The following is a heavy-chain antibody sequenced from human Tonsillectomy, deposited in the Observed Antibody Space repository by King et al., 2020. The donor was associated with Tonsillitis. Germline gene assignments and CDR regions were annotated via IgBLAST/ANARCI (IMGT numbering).Heavy chain of an antibody. CDR2: INSDGGTT. D-gene: IGHD3-22*01. CDR3: ARERGSDSRGYFQEGEHLQH. CDR1: GFTFSSYW. J-gene: IGHJ1*01. V-gene: IGHV3-74*01. Sequence: DVQLVESGGVLVQPGGSLRLSCAASGFTFSSYWMHWVRQAPGKGLVWVSRINSDGGTTVYGDSVKGRFTISRDNAKSMLYLQMNSLRAEDTAVYFCARERGSDSRGYFQEGEHLQHWGPGTLVSVSS.